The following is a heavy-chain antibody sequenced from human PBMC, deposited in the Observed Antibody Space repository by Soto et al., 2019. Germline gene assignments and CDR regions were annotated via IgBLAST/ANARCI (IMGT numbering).Heavy chain of an antibody. CDR3: ARETIYCRSTSCFFDY. CDR2: ISAYNGKT. J-gene: IGHJ4*02. CDR1: VYSYSSDG. D-gene: IGHD2-2*01. Sequence: SVKGSCKAAVYSYSSDGSSCLSKAPEQGLEWMGWISAYNGKTNYAQKLQGRVTMTTDTSTSTAYMELRSLRSDDTAVYYCARETIYCRSTSCFFDYWGQGTLVTVSS. V-gene: IGHV1-18*04.